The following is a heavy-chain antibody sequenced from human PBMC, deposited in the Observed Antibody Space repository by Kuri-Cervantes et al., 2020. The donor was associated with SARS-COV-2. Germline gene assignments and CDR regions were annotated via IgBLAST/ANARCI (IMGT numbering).Heavy chain of an antibody. CDR2: INHSGST. CDR1: GGSFSGYY. Sequence: SETLSPTCAVYGGSFSGYYWSWIRQPPGKGLEWIGEINHSGSTNYNPSLKSRVTISVDTSKNQFSLKLSSVTAADTAVYYCARRRGYSGYVDRPSYFDYWGQGTLVTVSS. CDR3: ARRRGYSGYVDRPSYFDY. J-gene: IGHJ4*02. V-gene: IGHV4-34*01. D-gene: IGHD5-12*01.